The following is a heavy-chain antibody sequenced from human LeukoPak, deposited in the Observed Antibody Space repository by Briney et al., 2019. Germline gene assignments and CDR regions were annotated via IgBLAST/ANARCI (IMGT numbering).Heavy chain of an antibody. D-gene: IGHD2/OR15-2a*01. V-gene: IGHV3-64*01. J-gene: IGHJ6*03. CDR1: GFTFSSYV. CDR3: TTDFYCNNKGCFYYMDV. CDR2: ISSNGDST. Sequence: GGSLRLSCAASGFTFSSYVMHWVRQAPGKGLEYVSGISSNGDSTHYVSSVKDRFTISRDNSKNTLYLQMGSLRAEDTAIYYCTTDFYCNNKGCFYYMDVWGKGTTVTVSS.